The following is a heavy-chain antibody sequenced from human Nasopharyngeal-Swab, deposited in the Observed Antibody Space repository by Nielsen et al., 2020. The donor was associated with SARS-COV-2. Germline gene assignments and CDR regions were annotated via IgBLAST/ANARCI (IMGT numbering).Heavy chain of an antibody. CDR2: IVVGSGNT. D-gene: IGHD6-13*01. V-gene: IGHV1-58*01. CDR1: GFTFTGSA. J-gene: IGHJ4*02. CDR3: AAVRYSSSWYDIDY. Sequence: SVKVSCKASGFTFTGSAVQWVRQARGQRLEWIGWIVVGSGNTNYAQKFQERVTITRDMSTSTAYMELSSLRSEDTAVYYCAAVRYSSSWYDIDYWGQGTLVTVSS.